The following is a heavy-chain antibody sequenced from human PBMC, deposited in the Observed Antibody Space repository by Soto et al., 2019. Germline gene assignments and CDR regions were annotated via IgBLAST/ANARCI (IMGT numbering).Heavy chain of an antibody. CDR1: GDSFSNSA. CDR2: IIPYFGAG. CDR3: AKARGVTTRAFDN. Sequence: QVQLVQSGAEVKRPRSSMKVACKVSGDSFSNSAINWVRQAPGQGLEWMGGIIPYFGAGDAAPTFQGRVTIIADDATRTVYMELTNLRHEDTAVYYCAKARGVTTRAFDNWGQGTLVTVSS. V-gene: IGHV1-69*01. J-gene: IGHJ4*02. D-gene: IGHD3-3*01.